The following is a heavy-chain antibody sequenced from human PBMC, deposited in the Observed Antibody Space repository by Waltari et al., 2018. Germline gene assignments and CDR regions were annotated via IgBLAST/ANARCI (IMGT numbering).Heavy chain of an antibody. CDR2: IYYSGST. CDR1: GGSIRRGGYF. CDR3: AREDSSGYSGYFDY. Sequence: QVQLQESGPGLVKPSQTLSLTCTVPGGSIRRGGYFWSWIRQHPGKGLEWIGYIYYSGSTYYNPSLKSRVTISVDTSKNQFSLKLSSVTAADTAVYYCAREDSSGYSGYFDYWGQGTLVTVSS. D-gene: IGHD3-22*01. J-gene: IGHJ4*02. V-gene: IGHV4-31*03.